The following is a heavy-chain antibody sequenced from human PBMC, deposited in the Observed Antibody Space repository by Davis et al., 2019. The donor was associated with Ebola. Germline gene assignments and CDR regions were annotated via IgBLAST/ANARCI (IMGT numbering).Heavy chain of an antibody. D-gene: IGHD6-13*01. Sequence: PGGSLRLSCAASGFTFSSYGMHWVRQAPGKGLEWVAVIWYDGSNKYYADSVKGRFTISRDNSKNTLYLQMNSLRAEDTAVYYCARDIAAVGDDAFDIWGQGTMVTVSS. V-gene: IGHV3-33*01. CDR3: ARDIAAVGDDAFDI. CDR2: IWYDGSNK. J-gene: IGHJ3*02. CDR1: GFTFSSYG.